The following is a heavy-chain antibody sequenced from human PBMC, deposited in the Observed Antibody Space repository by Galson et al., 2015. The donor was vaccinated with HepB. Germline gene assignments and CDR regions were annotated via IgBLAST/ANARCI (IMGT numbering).Heavy chain of an antibody. CDR1: GFTSADYY. V-gene: IGHV3-11*01. CDR2: ISTSGSTT. J-gene: IGHJ3*02. D-gene: IGHD2/OR15-2a*01. Sequence: LRLSCAASGFTSADYYMSWIRQAPGKGLEWISYISTSGSTTYYAESVRGRFSISRDKAKNSLFLQMNGLRAEDTAVYFCAREWGTTLYPDGSTFGRGGGFDIWGQGTLVTVSS. CDR3: AREWGTTLYPDGSTFGRGGGFDI.